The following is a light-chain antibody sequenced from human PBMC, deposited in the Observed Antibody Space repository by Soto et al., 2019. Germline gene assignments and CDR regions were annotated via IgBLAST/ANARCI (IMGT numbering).Light chain of an antibody. J-gene: IGKJ1*01. CDR3: QQTYSTPRGA. V-gene: IGKV1-39*01. CDR2: AAS. Sequence: DIPMTQSPSSLSASVGDRVTITCRASESISNNLNWYQQKPGKAPKLLIYAASTLQSGVPSRFSGGGSGTDFTLTLGRLQPEDFTTYYCQQTYSTPRGAFGQGNKVEIK. CDR1: ESISNN.